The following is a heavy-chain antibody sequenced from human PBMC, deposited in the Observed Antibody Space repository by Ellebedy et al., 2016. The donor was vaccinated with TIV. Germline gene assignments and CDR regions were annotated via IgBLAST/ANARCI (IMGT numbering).Heavy chain of an antibody. CDR2: IYKDGGT. J-gene: IGHJ5*02. CDR1: GFTVNSYF. Sequence: GESLKISCAASGFTVNSYFMTWVRQAPGKGLEWVSVIYKDGGTNYTDSVLGRFTISRDNSENTLHLQMDSLRVEDTAVYYGARDPGGGGNYGDNWFDPWGQGTLVTVSS. D-gene: IGHD3-22*01. V-gene: IGHV3-66*01. CDR3: ARDPGGGGNYGDNWFDP.